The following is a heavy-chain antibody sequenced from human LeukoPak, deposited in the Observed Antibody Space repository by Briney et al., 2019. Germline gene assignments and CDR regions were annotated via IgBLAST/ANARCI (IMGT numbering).Heavy chain of an antibody. D-gene: IGHD3-22*01. CDR2: ISGSGGST. Sequence: GGSLRLSCAASGFTFSSYAMSWVRQAPGKGLEWVSAISGSGGSTYYADSVKGRFTISRDNSKSTLYLQMNSLRAEDTAVYYCAKDRYDSSGRDAFDIWGQGTMVTVSS. V-gene: IGHV3-23*01. CDR1: GFTFSSYA. CDR3: AKDRYDSSGRDAFDI. J-gene: IGHJ3*02.